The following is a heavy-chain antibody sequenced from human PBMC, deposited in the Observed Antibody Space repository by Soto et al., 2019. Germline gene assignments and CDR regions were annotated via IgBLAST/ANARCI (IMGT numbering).Heavy chain of an antibody. Sequence: GGSLRLSCAASGFTFSNAWMSWVRQAPGKGLEWVGRIKSKTDGGTTDYAAPVKGRFTISRDDSKNTLYLQMNSLKTEDTAVYYCTTDLYYDFWSGYSYFDYWGKGTLVTVSS. CDR3: TTDLYYDFWSGYSYFDY. J-gene: IGHJ4*02. CDR1: GFTFSNAW. V-gene: IGHV3-15*01. CDR2: IKSKTDGGTT. D-gene: IGHD3-3*01.